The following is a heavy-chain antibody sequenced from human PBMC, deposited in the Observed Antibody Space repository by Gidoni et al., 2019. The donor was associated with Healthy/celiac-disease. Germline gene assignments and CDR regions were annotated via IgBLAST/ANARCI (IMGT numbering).Heavy chain of an antibody. J-gene: IGHJ5*02. D-gene: IGHD6-13*01. V-gene: IGHV4-59*01. Sequence: QVQLQESGPGLVKPSETLSLTCTVSGGSLSSYYWSWIRQPPGKGLEWIGYIYYSGSTNYNPSLKSRVTISVDTSKNQFSLKLSSVTAADTAVYYCARDRHSSSWYLSERGWFDPWGQGTLVTVSS. CDR3: ARDRHSSSWYLSERGWFDP. CDR2: IYYSGST. CDR1: GGSLSSYY.